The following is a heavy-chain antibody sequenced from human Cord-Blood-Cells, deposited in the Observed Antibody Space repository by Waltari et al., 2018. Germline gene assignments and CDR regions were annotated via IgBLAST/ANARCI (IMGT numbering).Heavy chain of an antibody. V-gene: IGHV4-59*01. CDR1: GGSIRSYY. CDR3: ARSRSLAY. J-gene: IGHJ4*02. Sequence: QVQLQESGPGLVKPSATLSLTCPVSGGSIRSYYWSWIRQPPGKGLEWIGYIYYSGSTNYNPSLQSRVTIAVDTSKNQFSLKQSSGTAADTAVYYCARSRSLAYWGQGTLVTVSS. CDR2: IYYSGST. D-gene: IGHD3-10*01.